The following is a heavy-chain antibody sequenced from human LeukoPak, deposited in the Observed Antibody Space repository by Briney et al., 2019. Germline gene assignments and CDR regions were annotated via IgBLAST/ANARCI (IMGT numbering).Heavy chain of an antibody. D-gene: IGHD1-14*01. CDR2: IYYSGST. CDR1: GGSISSSSYY. CDR3: ASQQLTPEDFDY. Sequence: TSETLSLTCTVSGGSISSSSYYWGWIRQPPGKGLEWIGSIYYSGSTYYNPSLKSRVTISVDTSKNQFSLKLSSVTAADTAVYYCASQQLTPEDFDYWGQGTLVTVSS. V-gene: IGHV4-39*01. J-gene: IGHJ4*02.